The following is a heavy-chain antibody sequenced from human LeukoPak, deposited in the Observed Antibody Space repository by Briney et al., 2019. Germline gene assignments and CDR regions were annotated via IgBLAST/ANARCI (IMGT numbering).Heavy chain of an antibody. V-gene: IGHV4-4*07. D-gene: IGHD3-22*01. CDR3: ASLFFDTSGYVDQ. CDR1: GGSISNYY. J-gene: IGHJ4*02. CDR2: VSTSGST. Sequence: PSETLSLTCTVSGGSISNYYWSWIRHPAGKGLEWIGRVSTSGSTNYNPSLKSRVTMSTDTSKNQFSLNLSSVTAADTAVYYCASLFFDTSGYVDQWGQGTLVSLSS.